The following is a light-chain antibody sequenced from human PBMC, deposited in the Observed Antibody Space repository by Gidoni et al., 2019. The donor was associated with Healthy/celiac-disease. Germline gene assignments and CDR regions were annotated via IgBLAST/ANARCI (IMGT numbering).Light chain of an antibody. V-gene: IGLV2-8*01. J-gene: IGLJ2*01. CDR2: EVS. CDR1: SSDVGGYNY. Sequence: QSALTKPPSASGSPGQSVTISCTGTSSDVGGYNYVSWYQQHPGKAPKLMIYEVSKRPSGVPDRFFGSKSGNTASLTVSGLQAEDEADYYCSSYAGSNNVVFGGGTKLTVL. CDR3: SSYAGSNNVV.